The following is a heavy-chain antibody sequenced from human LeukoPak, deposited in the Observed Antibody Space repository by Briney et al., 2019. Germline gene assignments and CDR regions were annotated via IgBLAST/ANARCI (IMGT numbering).Heavy chain of an antibody. D-gene: IGHD6-19*01. V-gene: IGHV3-23*01. CDR2: ISGSGGST. Sequence: GASLRLSCAASGFTFSSYAMSWVRQAPGKGLEWVSVISGSGGSTEYADSVKGRFTISRDNSKNTLYLQMNSLRAEDTTVYYCAKGSGWYVWGQGTLVTVSS. CDR1: GFTFSSYA. J-gene: IGHJ1*01. CDR3: AKGSGWYV.